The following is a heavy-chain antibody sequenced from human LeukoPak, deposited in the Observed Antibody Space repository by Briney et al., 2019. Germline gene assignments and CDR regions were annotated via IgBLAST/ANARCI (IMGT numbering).Heavy chain of an antibody. V-gene: IGHV3-48*01. CDR2: ISSSSSTI. D-gene: IGHD2-15*01. CDR1: GFTFSSYS. J-gene: IGHJ4*02. CDR3: ARERRGLLGYCLDY. Sequence: PGGSLRLSCAASGFTFSSYSMNWVRQAPGKGLEWVSYISSSSSTIYYADSVKGRFTISRDNAKNSLYLQMNSLRAEDTAVYYCARERRGLLGYCLDYWGQGTLVTVSS.